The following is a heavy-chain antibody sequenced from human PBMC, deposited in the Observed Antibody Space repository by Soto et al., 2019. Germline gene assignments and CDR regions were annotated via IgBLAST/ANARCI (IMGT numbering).Heavy chain of an antibody. D-gene: IGHD6-19*01. J-gene: IGHJ4*02. CDR1: GAAITSGTSS. CDR2: IHYSGRT. Sequence: SETLSLTCSVSGAAITSGTSSWSWIRQLPGEGLEWIGDIHYSGRTYYNPSVKSRVTMSVDTSKNQFSLKLSSVTAADTAVYYCARGTAVAGRESRPRTPYYFDYWGQGTLVTVSS. CDR3: ARGTAVAGRESRPRTPYYFDY. V-gene: IGHV4-31*03.